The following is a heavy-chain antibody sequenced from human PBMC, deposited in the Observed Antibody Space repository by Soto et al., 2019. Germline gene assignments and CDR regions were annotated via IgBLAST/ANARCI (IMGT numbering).Heavy chain of an antibody. V-gene: IGHV3-23*01. J-gene: IGHJ4*02. CDR2: ISGSGGST. CDR3: AEGVRNYYGSGSLDY. Sequence: EVQLLESGGGLVQPGGSLRLSCAASGFTFSSYAMSWVRQAPGKGLEWVSAISGSGGSTYYADSVKGRFTISRDNSKNTLDLQMNSLRSEDTAVYYCAEGVRNYYGSGSLDYWGQGTLVTVSS. D-gene: IGHD3-10*01. CDR1: GFTFSSYA.